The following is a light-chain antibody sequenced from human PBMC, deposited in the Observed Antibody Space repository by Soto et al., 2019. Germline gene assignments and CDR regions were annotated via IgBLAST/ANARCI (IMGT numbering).Light chain of an antibody. CDR2: GAS. CDR1: QSVSSSY. V-gene: IGKV3-20*01. J-gene: IGKJ2*01. Sequence: EIVLTQSPGTLSLSPGERATLSCRASQSVSSSYLAWYQQKPGQAPRLLIYGASSRATGIPDRFSGSGSGTDFTLTISRLDPEDFALYYCQQYGSSPPYTLGQGTKVDIK. CDR3: QQYGSSPPYT.